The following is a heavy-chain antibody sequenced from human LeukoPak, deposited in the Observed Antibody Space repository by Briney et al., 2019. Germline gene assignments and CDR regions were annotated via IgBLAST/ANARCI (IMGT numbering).Heavy chain of an antibody. CDR1: GGTFSSYA. V-gene: IGHV1-69*04. CDR3: VRDEGSGWLNSDY. Sequence: SVKVSCKASGGTFSSYAISWVRQAPGQGLEWMGRIIPILGIANYAQKFQGRVTITADKSTNTAYMELRSLRSDDTAVYYCVRDEGSGWLNSDYWGQGTLVTVSS. J-gene: IGHJ4*02. CDR2: IIPILGIA. D-gene: IGHD6-19*01.